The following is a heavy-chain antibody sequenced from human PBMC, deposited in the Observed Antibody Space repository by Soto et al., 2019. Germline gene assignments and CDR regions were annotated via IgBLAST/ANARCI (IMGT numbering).Heavy chain of an antibody. D-gene: IGHD3-22*01. V-gene: IGHV3-21*01. CDR3: ARVPSEYSYDSSCYYYFAY. CDR2: ISSSSSYI. J-gene: IGHJ4*02. Sequence: GGSLRLSCAASGFTFSSYSMNWVRQAPGKGLEWVSSISSSSSYIYYADSVKGRFTISRDNAKNSLYLQMNSLRSEDTAVYYCARVPSEYSYDSSCYYYFAYWGQGTLVTV. CDR1: GFTFSSYS.